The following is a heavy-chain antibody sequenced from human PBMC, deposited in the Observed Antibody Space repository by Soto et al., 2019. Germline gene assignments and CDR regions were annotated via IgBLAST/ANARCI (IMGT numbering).Heavy chain of an antibody. D-gene: IGHD6-19*01. J-gene: IGHJ4*01. CDR1: GYTFTSHY. CDR2: INPSGGGA. CDR3: ASITPRTGWYNLDY. Sequence: GASVKVSCKASGYTFTSHYMHWVRQAPGQGLEWMGIINPSGGGATYAQKFQGRVSMTRDTSTTTVYMELSSLRSEDTAVYYCASITPRTGWYNLDYWGHGSLGTVSP. V-gene: IGHV1-46*01.